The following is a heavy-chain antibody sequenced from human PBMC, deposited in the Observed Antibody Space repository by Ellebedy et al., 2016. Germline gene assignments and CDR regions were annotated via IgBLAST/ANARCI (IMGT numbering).Heavy chain of an antibody. J-gene: IGHJ4*02. CDR1: GFTFTSYS. V-gene: IGHV3-48*02. D-gene: IGHD6-13*01. CDR3: ARGMYYSTSWAHFDS. Sequence: GESLKISCAASGFTFTSYSMNWVRQAPGKGLEWVSYISSSSSTIYYADSVKGRFTISRDNAKNSLYLQMNSLRDEDTAVYYCARGMYYSTSWAHFDSWGQGTLVTVSS. CDR2: ISSSSSTI.